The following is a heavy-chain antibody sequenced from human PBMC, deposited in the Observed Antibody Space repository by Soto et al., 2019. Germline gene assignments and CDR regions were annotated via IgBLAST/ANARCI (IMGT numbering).Heavy chain of an antibody. CDR2: INHSGST. J-gene: IGHJ4*02. CDR3: ARGKLRVGATDKFDY. Sequence: QVQLQQWGAGLFKPSETLSLTCAVYGGSFSGYYWSWIRLPPGKGLEWMGEINHSGSTNYNPSLKSRLSISVDTSQNQFSLKLSSVTAADTAVYYCARGKLRVGATDKFDYWGQGTLVTVSS. CDR1: GGSFSGYY. D-gene: IGHD1-26*01. V-gene: IGHV4-34*01.